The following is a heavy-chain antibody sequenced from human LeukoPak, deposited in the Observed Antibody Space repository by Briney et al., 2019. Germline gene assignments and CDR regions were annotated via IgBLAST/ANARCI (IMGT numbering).Heavy chain of an antibody. CDR3: ARGTSSSDFDY. V-gene: IGHV4-34*01. D-gene: IGHD6-6*01. CDR2: INHSGST. J-gene: IGHJ4*02. Sequence: SETLSLTCAAYGGSFSGYYWSWIRQPPGKGLEWIGEINHSGSTNYNPSLKSRVTISVDTSKNQFSLKLSSVTAADTAVYYCARGTSSSDFDYWGQGTLVTVSS. CDR1: GGSFSGYY.